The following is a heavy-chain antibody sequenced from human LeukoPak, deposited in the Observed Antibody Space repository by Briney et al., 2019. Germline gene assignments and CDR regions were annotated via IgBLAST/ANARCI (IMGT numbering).Heavy chain of an antibody. J-gene: IGHJ4*02. CDR2: ISGYNGNT. CDR1: GYTFSGYG. CDR3: ARDPYDFLTGRYSGSGGDY. D-gene: IGHD3-9*01. V-gene: IGHV1-18*01. Sequence: ASVKVSCKASGYTFSGYGITWVRQAPGQGLEWMGWISGYNGNTKYAQKLQGRVTMTTDTSTTTAYMGLRSLRSDDTAVYYCARDPYDFLTGRYSGSGGDYWGQGTLVTVSS.